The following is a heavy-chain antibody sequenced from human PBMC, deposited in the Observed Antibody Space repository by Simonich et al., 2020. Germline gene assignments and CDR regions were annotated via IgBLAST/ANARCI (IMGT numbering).Heavy chain of an antibody. CDR1: GSTFTSYG. D-gene: IGHD6-13*01. V-gene: IGHV1-18*01. CDR3: ARDQGGRAAAATDY. CDR2: ISAYNGNT. J-gene: IGHJ4*02. Sequence: QVQLVPSGAEVKKPGASVKVSCKASGSTFTSYGISWVRQAPGQGLEWMGWISAYNGNTNYAQKLQGRVTRTTDTSTSKAYMELRSLRSDDTAVYYCARDQGGRAAAATDYWGQGTLVTVSS.